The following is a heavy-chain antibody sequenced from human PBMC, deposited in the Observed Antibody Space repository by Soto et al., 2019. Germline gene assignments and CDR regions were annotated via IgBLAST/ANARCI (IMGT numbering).Heavy chain of an antibody. D-gene: IGHD3-3*01. J-gene: IGHJ4*02. Sequence: PSGTLSLTCAVYGGSFSGYYWSWIRQPPGKGLEWIGEINHSGSTNYNPSLKSRVTISVDTSKNQFSLKLSSVTAADTAVYYCARGVGAYYDFWSGYYDYFDYWGQGTLVTVSS. CDR2: INHSGST. CDR1: GGSFSGYY. CDR3: ARGVGAYYDFWSGYYDYFDY. V-gene: IGHV4-34*01.